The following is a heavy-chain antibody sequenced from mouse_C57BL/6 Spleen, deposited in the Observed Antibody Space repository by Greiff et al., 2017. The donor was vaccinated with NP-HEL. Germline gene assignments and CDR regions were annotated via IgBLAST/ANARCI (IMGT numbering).Heavy chain of an antibody. J-gene: IGHJ4*01. CDR2: IDPANGNT. Sequence: EVQLQQSVAELVRPGASVKLSCTASGFNIKNTYMHWVKQRPEQGLEWIGRIDPANGNTKYAPKFQGKATITADTSSNTAYLQLSSLTSEDTAIYYGARGDYYGSSSYAMDYWGQGTSVTVSS. CDR3: ARGDYYGSSSYAMDY. CDR1: GFNIKNTY. V-gene: IGHV14-3*01. D-gene: IGHD1-1*01.